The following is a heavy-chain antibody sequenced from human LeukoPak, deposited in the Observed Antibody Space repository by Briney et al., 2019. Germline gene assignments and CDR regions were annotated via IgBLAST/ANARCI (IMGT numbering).Heavy chain of an antibody. CDR2: ISGSGDTT. V-gene: IGHV3-23*01. CDR3: AKVGARGCSSSTCFIY. D-gene: IGHD2-2*01. Sequence: GGSLRLSCAASGFTFSNYWMHWVRQAPGKGLEWVSAISGSGDTTYYADSVKGRFTISRDNSKNTLYLQMNSLRPEDTAVYYCAKVGARGCSSSTCFIYWGQGTLVTVSS. CDR1: GFTFSNYW. J-gene: IGHJ4*02.